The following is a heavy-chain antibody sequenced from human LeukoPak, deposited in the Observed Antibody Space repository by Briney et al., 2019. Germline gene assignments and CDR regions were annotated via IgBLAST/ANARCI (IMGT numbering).Heavy chain of an antibody. V-gene: IGHV3-21*01. CDR2: ISSSSSYI. J-gene: IGHJ4*02. Sequence: GGSLRLSCAASGFTFSSYSMNWVRQAPGKGLEWVSSISSSSSYIYYADSVKGRFTISRDNAKDSLYLQMNSLRAEDTAVYYCAKDTHQLDLPVDYWGQGTLVTVSS. CDR3: AKDTHQLDLPVDY. CDR1: GFTFSSYS. D-gene: IGHD2-2*01.